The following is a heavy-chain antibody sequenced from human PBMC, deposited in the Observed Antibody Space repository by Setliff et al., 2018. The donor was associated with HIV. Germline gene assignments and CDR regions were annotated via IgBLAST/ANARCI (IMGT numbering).Heavy chain of an antibody. Sequence: SETLSLTCAVSGVSVNNDDDYWGWIRQPPGKGLEWIAIIHQSGTAHKRPSLKSRVPISIDTSENLFSLKLSGVTAADAAIYYCARQVGEGKWYLDSWGHGTLVTVSS. D-gene: IGHD1-26*01. V-gene: IGHV4-39*01. CDR2: IHQSGTA. J-gene: IGHJ4*01. CDR1: GVSVNNDDDY. CDR3: ARQVGEGKWYLDS.